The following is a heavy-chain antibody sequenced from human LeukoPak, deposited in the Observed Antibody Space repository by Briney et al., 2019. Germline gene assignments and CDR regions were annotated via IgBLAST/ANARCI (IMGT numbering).Heavy chain of an antibody. CDR1: GFTFSDYY. D-gene: IGHD3-3*01. CDR2: IYYSGST. V-gene: IGHV4-59*01. CDR3: ARGITIFSPGAFDI. Sequence: LRLSCAASGFTFSDYYMSWIRQPPGKGLEWIGYIYYSGSTNYNPSLKSRVTISVDTSKNQFSLKLSSVTAADTAVYYCARGITIFSPGAFDIWGQGTMVTVSS. J-gene: IGHJ3*02.